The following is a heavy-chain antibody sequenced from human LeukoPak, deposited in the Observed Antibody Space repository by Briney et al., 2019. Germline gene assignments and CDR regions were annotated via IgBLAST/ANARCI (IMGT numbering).Heavy chain of an antibody. Sequence: PGGSLRLSCAASGFTFSSYAMSWVRQAPGEGLEWVSAISGSGGSTYYADSVKGRFTISRDNSKNTLYLQMNSLRAEDTAVYFCVRGSGNYPPAWGQGTLVTVSS. CDR1: GFTFSSYA. CDR3: VRGSGNYPPA. CDR2: ISGSGGST. J-gene: IGHJ5*02. V-gene: IGHV3-23*01. D-gene: IGHD1-26*01.